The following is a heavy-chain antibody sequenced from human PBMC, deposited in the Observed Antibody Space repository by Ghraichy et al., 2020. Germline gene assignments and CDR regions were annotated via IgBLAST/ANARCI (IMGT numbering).Heavy chain of an antibody. V-gene: IGHV3-30*02. J-gene: IGHJ4*02. Sequence: GGSLRLSCAASGFTFSSYGMHWVRQAPGKGLEWVAFIRYDGSNKYYADSVKGRFTISRDNSKNTLYLQMNSLRAEDTAVYYCAKDLGSADYGDLTQHDYWGQGTLVTVSS. CDR1: GFTFSSYG. D-gene: IGHD4-17*01. CDR2: IRYDGSNK. CDR3: AKDLGSADYGDLTQHDY.